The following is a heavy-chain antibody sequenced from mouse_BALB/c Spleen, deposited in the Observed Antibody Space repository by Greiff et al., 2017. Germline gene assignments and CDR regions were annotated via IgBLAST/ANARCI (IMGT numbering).Heavy chain of an antibody. CDR2: INPSTGYT. CDR1: GYTFTSYW. J-gene: IGHJ3*01. Sequence: QVQLQQSGAELARPGASVKMSCKASGYTFTSYWMHWVKQRPGQGLEWIGYINPSTGYTEYNQKFKDKATLTADKSSSTAYMQLSSLTSEDSAVYYCAREAEFAYWGQGTLVTVSA. V-gene: IGHV1-4*01. CDR3: AREAEFAY.